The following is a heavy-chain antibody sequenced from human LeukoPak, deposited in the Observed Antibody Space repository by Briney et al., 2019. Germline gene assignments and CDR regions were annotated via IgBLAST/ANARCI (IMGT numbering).Heavy chain of an antibody. V-gene: IGHV4-61*02. CDR1: GGSITTDTYY. CDR3: ARGASFGHGQLVYFEN. CDR2: IHSSGAT. D-gene: IGHD5-24*01. Sequence: SQTLSLACSVSGGSITTDTYYWSWIRQPAGKGLEWIGRIHSSGATEYNPSFTGRFAVSEDPSKNQFSLPLNSVTAADTAVYYCARGASFGHGQLVYFENWG. J-gene: IGHJ4*01.